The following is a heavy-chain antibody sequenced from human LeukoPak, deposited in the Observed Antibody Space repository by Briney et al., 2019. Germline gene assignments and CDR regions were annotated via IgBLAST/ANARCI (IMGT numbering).Heavy chain of an antibody. Sequence: GGSLRLSCAASGFTFSSYGMHWVRQAPGKGLEWVAVISYDGSNKYYADSVKGRFTISRDNSKNTLYLQMNSLRAEDTAVYYCARDNGYDIFDYWGQGTLVTVSS. CDR1: GFTFSSYG. V-gene: IGHV3-30*03. J-gene: IGHJ4*02. CDR3: ARDNGYDIFDY. CDR2: ISYDGSNK. D-gene: IGHD3-9*01.